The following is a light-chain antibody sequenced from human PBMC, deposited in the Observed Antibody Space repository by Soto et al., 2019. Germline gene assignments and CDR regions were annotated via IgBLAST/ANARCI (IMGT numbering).Light chain of an antibody. V-gene: IGLV2-14*01. Sequence: QSALTQPASVSGAPGQSITISCTATNSDVNYVSWHQQHPGKAPKLMIYGVINRSSGVSTRFSGSKSGNTASLTISGLQAEDEADYYCSSSTSRNTFVFGTGTKVTVL. CDR1: NSDVNY. J-gene: IGLJ1*01. CDR3: SSSTSRNTFV. CDR2: GVI.